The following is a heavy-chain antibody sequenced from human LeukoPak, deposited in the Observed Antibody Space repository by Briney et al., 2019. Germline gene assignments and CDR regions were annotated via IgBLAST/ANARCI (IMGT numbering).Heavy chain of an antibody. CDR2: IHYDGTT. V-gene: IGHV4-59*08. Sequence: PSETLSLTCTVSGASINNYYWSWIRQSPGKGLEWIGYIHYDGTTSYNPSLKSRVTISLDTSKNQFSLNLRSVTAADTALFYCVRSGGYYYDALWGQGTLVTVSS. CDR3: VRSGGYYYDAL. D-gene: IGHD3-22*01. J-gene: IGHJ4*02. CDR1: GASINNYY.